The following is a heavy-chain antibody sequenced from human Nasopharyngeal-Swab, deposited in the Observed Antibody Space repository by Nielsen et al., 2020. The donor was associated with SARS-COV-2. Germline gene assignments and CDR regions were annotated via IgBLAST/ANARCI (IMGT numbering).Heavy chain of an antibody. J-gene: IGHJ4*02. V-gene: IGHV3-21*01. D-gene: IGHD3-10*01. CDR3: ARDEGKGRYYGSGSPTLDY. CDR2: ISSSSSYI. Sequence: VGQAPVKGLEWVSSISSSSSYIYYADSVKGRFTISRDNAKNSLYLQMNSLRAEDTAVYYYARDEGKGRYYGSGSPTLDYWGQGTLVTVSS.